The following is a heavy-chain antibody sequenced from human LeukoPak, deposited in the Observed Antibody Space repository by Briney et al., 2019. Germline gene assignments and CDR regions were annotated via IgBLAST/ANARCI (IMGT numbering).Heavy chain of an antibody. J-gene: IGHJ4*02. V-gene: IGHV4-59*01. D-gene: IGHD3-22*01. CDR1: GGSISGYY. CDR2: IYYSGGT. CDR3: ARDNGSGYYYDY. Sequence: SETLSLTCTVSGGSISGYYWSWIRQPPGKGLEWIGYIYYSGGTNYNPSLKSRVTISIDTSKNQFSLKLSSVTAADMAIYYCARDNGSGYYYDYWGQGTLVTASS.